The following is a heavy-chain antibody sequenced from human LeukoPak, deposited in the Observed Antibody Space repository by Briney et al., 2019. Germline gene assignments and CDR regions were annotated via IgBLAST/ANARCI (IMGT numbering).Heavy chain of an antibody. V-gene: IGHV4-59*01. J-gene: IGHJ5*02. CDR2: IHYSGNT. D-gene: IGHD3-9*01. Sequence: SETLSLTCTVSGGSISNYYWSWIRQPPGKGLAWIGYIHYSGNTNYKSSLKSRVTISVDTSKNQFSLKLSSVTAADTAVYYCARLTGYSSESWFDPWGQGTLVTVSS. CDR1: GGSISNYY. CDR3: ARLTGYSSESWFDP.